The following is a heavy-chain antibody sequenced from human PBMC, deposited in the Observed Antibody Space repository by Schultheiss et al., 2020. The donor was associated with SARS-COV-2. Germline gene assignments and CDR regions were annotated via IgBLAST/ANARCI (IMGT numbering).Heavy chain of an antibody. CDR2: IYYSGST. V-gene: IGHV4-59*01. J-gene: IGHJ4*02. D-gene: IGHD2-2*01. Sequence: SQTLSLTCTVSGGSISSYYWSWIRQPPGKGLEWIGYIYYSGSTYYNPSLKSRVTISVDTSKNQFSLELASVTAADTAVYYCARVAISSSFQYQFDSWSQGTLVTVSS. CDR1: GGSISSYY. CDR3: ARVAISSSFQYQFDS.